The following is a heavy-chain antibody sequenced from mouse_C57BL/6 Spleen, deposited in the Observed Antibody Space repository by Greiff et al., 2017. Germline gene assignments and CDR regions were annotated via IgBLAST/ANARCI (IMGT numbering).Heavy chain of an antibody. J-gene: IGHJ4*01. V-gene: IGHV5-17*01. Sequence: DVHLVESGGGLVKPGGSLKLSCAASGFTFSDYGMHWVRQAPEKGLEWVAYISSGSSTIYYADTVKGRFTISRDNAKNTLFLQMTSLRSEDTAMYYCAKGPYASYAMDYWGQGTSVTVSS. CDR1: GFTFSDYG. CDR3: AKGPYASYAMDY. CDR2: ISSGSSTI. D-gene: IGHD2-10*02.